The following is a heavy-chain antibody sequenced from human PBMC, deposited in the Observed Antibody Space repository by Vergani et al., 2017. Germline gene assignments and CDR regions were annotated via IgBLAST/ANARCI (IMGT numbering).Heavy chain of an antibody. CDR2: IYYSGST. CDR3: ARHKVQLVPGNYYYYYYMDV. V-gene: IGHV4-39*01. Sequence: QLQLQESDPGLVKPSETLSLTCTVSGGSIRSTFYYWGWIRQPPGKGLEWIGTIYYSGSTYYNPSLKSRVTISVDTSKNQFSLKLNSVTAADTAVYYCARHKVQLVPGNYYYYYYMDVWGKGTTVTVSS. D-gene: IGHD3-10*01. CDR1: GGSIRSTFYY. J-gene: IGHJ6*03.